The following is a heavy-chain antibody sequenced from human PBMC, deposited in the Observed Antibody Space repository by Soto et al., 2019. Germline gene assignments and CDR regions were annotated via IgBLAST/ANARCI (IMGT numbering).Heavy chain of an antibody. CDR2: IWYDGSNK. V-gene: IGHV3-33*01. D-gene: IGHD1-20*01. CDR1: GFTFSSYG. Sequence: PGGSLRLSCAASGFTFSSYGMHWVRQAPGKGLEWVAVIWYDGSNKYYADSVKGRFTISRDNSKNTLYLQMNSLRAEDTAVYYCARDHNGYYFDYWGQGTLVTVSS. J-gene: IGHJ4*02. CDR3: ARDHNGYYFDY.